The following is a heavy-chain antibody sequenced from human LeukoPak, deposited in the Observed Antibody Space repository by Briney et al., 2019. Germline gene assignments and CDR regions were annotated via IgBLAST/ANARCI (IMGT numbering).Heavy chain of an antibody. CDR3: AKSKRGYSRYYFDY. Sequence: PGRPLRLSCAASGFTSDDYAMHWVRQAPGKGLEWVSGISWNSGSIGYADSVKGRFTISRDNAKNSLYLQMNSLRAEDTALYYCAKSKRGYSRYYFDYWGQGTLVTVSS. J-gene: IGHJ4*02. V-gene: IGHV3-9*02. D-gene: IGHD5-18*01. CDR1: GFTSDDYA. CDR2: ISWNSGSI.